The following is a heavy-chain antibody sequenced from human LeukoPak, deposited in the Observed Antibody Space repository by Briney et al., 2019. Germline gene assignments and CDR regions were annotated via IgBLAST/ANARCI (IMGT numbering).Heavy chain of an antibody. Sequence: PSETLSLTCTVSGGSISSSSYYWGWIRQPPGKGLEWIGSIYYSGSTYYNPSLKSRVTISVDTSKNQFSLKLSSVTAADTAVYYCARRQEDAYNSGTYWFDPWGQGTLVTVSS. CDR1: GGSISSSSYY. J-gene: IGHJ5*02. CDR3: ARRQEDAYNSGTYWFDP. D-gene: IGHD5-24*01. CDR2: IYYSGST. V-gene: IGHV4-39*01.